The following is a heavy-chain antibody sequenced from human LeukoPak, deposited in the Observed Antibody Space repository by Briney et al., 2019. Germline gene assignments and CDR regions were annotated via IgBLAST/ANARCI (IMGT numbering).Heavy chain of an antibody. Sequence: GESLKISCRFSGFDFTRDWIGRGRLMPGKGLEWMGIIFPDDSDNSYSPSFQGQVTLSADKSISTAYLQWSSLKASDTAIYYCARRDPTTVTAFDYWGQGTLVTVSS. CDR1: GFDFTRDW. V-gene: IGHV5-51*01. J-gene: IGHJ4*02. D-gene: IGHD4-17*01. CDR3: ARRDPTTVTAFDY. CDR2: IFPDDSDN.